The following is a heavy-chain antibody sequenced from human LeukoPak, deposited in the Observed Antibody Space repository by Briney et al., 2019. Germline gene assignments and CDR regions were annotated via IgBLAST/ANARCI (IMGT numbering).Heavy chain of an antibody. V-gene: IGHV3-20*04. CDR1: GFTFDDYG. J-gene: IGHJ6*03. D-gene: IGHD3-9*01. CDR2: INWNGGST. CDR3: ARVLRYFDWLLHNYYYYYMDV. Sequence: RPGGSLRLSCAASGFTFDDYGMSWVRQAPGKGLEWVSGINWNGGSTGYADSVKGRFTISRDNAKNSLYLQMNSLRAEDTAVYYCARVLRYFDWLLHNYYYYYMDVWGKGTTVTISS.